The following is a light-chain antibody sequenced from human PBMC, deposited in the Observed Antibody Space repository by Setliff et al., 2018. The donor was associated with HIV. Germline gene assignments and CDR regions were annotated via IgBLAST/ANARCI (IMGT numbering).Light chain of an antibody. Sequence: SPGTLSVSPGERATLSCRASQSVSSSYLAWYQQKPGQAPRLLIYGASSRATGVPDRFSGSGSGTDFTLTISRLEPEDFAVYYCQQYSSSVMYTFGQGTRLEIK. CDR1: QSVSSSY. V-gene: IGKV3-20*01. J-gene: IGKJ5*01. CDR3: QQYSSSVMYT. CDR2: GAS.